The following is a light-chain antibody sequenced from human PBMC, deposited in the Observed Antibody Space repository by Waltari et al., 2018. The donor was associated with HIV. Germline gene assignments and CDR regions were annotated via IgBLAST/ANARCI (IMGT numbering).Light chain of an antibody. CDR2: WAF. J-gene: IGKJ1*01. V-gene: IGKV4-1*01. CDR3: QQYYSNPPT. Sequence: DIVMTQSPDSLALSLGEGATINCKSSQTIFYSSKNKNYLAWYQQKPGPTPKLLIYWAFNRDSGVPEPFRGSGAGTDFTLTISNLQSEDVAIYFCQQYYSNPPTFGQGTKVEVK. CDR1: QTIFYSSKNKNY.